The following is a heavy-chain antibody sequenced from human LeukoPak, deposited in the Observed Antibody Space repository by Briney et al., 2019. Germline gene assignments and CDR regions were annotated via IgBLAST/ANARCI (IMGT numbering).Heavy chain of an antibody. CDR3: ARVGAGAANWFDP. Sequence: GSLRLSCAASGFTFSTYWMSWVRQAPGKGLEWIGSIYYSGSTYYNPSLKSRVTISVDTSKNQFSLKLSSVTAADTAVYYCARVGAGAANWFDPWGQGTLVTVSS. V-gene: IGHV4-4*02. CDR1: GFTFSTYW. D-gene: IGHD6-13*01. CDR2: IYYSGST. J-gene: IGHJ5*02.